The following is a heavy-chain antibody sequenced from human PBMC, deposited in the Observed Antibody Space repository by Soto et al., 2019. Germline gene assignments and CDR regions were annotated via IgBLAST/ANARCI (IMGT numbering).Heavy chain of an antibody. D-gene: IGHD3-22*01. J-gene: IGHJ3*02. CDR2: IIPILGIA. CDR1: GYTFTSYG. V-gene: IGHV1-69*04. CDR3: AREGSSGWDDAFDI. Sequence: GASVKVSCKASGYTFTSYGISWVRQAPGQGLEWMGRIIPILGIANYAQKFQGRVTITADKSTSTAYMELSSLRSEDTAVYYCAREGSSGWDDAFDIWGQGTMVTVSS.